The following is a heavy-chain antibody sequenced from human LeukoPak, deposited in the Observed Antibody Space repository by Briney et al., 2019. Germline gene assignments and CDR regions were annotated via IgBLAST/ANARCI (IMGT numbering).Heavy chain of an antibody. Sequence: GGSLRLSCVTSGITFSTYAMSWVRQAPGKGLEWVSSISNTGGFTYHADSTKGRFTISRDNPKNTLFLQMKSLRGDDTAVYFCATGGSMAHEGIHSWGQGTLVIVSS. CDR3: ATGGSMAHEGIHS. V-gene: IGHV3-23*01. J-gene: IGHJ4*02. D-gene: IGHD3-10*01. CDR2: ISNTGGFT. CDR1: GITFSTYA.